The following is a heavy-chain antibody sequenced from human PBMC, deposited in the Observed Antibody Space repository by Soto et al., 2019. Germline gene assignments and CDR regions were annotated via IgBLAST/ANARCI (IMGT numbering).Heavy chain of an antibody. D-gene: IGHD3-10*01. CDR3: ARDILSGGAYPDS. J-gene: IGHJ5*01. CDR2: ISSGSSYI. CDR1: GFTFSTYT. Sequence: PRLSCAASGFTFSTYTMNWVRQAPGKGLEWISSISSGSSYIYYAGSVKGRFTISRDNAKNSLFLQMNSLRADDTAVYYCARDILSGGAYPDSWGQGTKVPVYS. V-gene: IGHV3-21*01.